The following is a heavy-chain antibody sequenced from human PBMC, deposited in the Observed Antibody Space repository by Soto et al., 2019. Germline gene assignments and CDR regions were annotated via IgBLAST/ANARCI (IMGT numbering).Heavy chain of an antibody. CDR3: ATSGRYWDYFDF. CDR2: IKRRSDGETT. V-gene: IGHV3-15*07. Sequence: EVQLVESGGDLVKPGGSLRLSCVASGFTFNDAWMTWVRQAPGKGLEWVGRIKRRSDGETTDYAAPVKGRFTISRDDSGNKMYLQMNSLNIEDTALYYCATSGRYWDYFDFWGQGTLVTVSS. CDR1: GFTFNDAW. D-gene: IGHD2-8*02. J-gene: IGHJ4*02.